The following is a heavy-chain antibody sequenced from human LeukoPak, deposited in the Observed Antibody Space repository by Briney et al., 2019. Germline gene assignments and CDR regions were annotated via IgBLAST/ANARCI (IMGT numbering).Heavy chain of an antibody. Sequence: PGGSLRLSCAASGFTFSSYWMNWVRQAPGKGLEWVSSISSSSSYIYYADSVKGRFTISRDNAKNSLYLQMNSLRAEDTAVYYCASTNGGDLAYWGQGTLVTVSS. J-gene: IGHJ4*02. CDR2: ISSSSSYI. CDR3: ASTNGGDLAY. D-gene: IGHD2-8*01. CDR1: GFTFSSYW. V-gene: IGHV3-21*01.